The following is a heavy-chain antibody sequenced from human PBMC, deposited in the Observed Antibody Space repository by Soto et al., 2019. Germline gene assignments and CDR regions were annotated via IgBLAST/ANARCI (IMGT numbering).Heavy chain of an antibody. Sequence: PSETLSLTCTVSGGSVSSGRYYWSWIRQPPGKGLEGIGYIYYSGSTNYNPPLKSRVTISVDTSKHQFSLKLSSVTAADTAVYYCARGGVIAVAYWGQGTQVTVS. D-gene: IGHD6-19*01. CDR1: GGSVSSGRYY. CDR2: IYYSGST. CDR3: ARGGVIAVAY. J-gene: IGHJ4*02. V-gene: IGHV4-61*01.